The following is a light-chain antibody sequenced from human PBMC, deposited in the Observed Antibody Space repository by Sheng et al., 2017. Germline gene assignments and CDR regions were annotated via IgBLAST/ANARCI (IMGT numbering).Light chain of an antibody. CDR2: GAS. V-gene: IGKV3-15*01. Sequence: EIVMTQSPATLSVSPGERATLSCRASQSVSSNLAWYQQKPGQAPRLLIYGASTRATGIPDRFSGSGSGTEFTLTISSLESEDFAVYYCQQYNNYKWTFGQGTEGGSQT. CDR1: QSVSSN. CDR3: QQYNNYKWT. J-gene: IGKJ1*01.